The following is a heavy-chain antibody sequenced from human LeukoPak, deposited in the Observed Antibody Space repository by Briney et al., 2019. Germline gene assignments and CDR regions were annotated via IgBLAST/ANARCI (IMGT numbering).Heavy chain of an antibody. Sequence: SQTLSLTCTVSGGSISSGDYYWSWIRQPPGKGLEWIGYIYYSGSTHYNPSLKSRVTISVDTSKNQFFLKLTSVTAADTAVYYCATYYYGSGSYQSPYFDYWGQGTLVTVSS. D-gene: IGHD3-10*01. CDR2: IYYSGST. CDR3: ATYYYGSGSYQSPYFDY. CDR1: GGSISSGDYY. J-gene: IGHJ4*02. V-gene: IGHV4-30-4*01.